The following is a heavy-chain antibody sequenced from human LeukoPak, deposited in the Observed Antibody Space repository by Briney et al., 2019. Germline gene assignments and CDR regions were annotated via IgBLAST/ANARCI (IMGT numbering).Heavy chain of an antibody. CDR2: INPNSGGT. Sequence: ASVKVSCKASGYTFTGYYMHWVRQAPGQGLEWMGWINPNSGGTNYAQKFQGRVTMTRDTSISTAYMELSRLRSDDTAVYYYAREDHRSPRSPFDYWGQGTLVTVSS. CDR1: GYTFTGYY. CDR3: AREDHRSPRSPFDY. J-gene: IGHJ4*02. V-gene: IGHV1-2*02.